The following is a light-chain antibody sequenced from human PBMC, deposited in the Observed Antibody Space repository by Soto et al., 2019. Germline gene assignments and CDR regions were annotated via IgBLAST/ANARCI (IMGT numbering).Light chain of an antibody. J-gene: IGKJ2*01. CDR2: GIS. CDR1: QSVSSY. V-gene: IGKV3-20*01. Sequence: EIVMTQSPATLSVSPGERATLSCRASQSVSSYLAWYQQKPGQAPRLLIYGISKRATGVPDRFSGSGSGTDFSLTISRLEPEDFAVYYCQQYGNSPYTFGQGTKVDIK. CDR3: QQYGNSPYT.